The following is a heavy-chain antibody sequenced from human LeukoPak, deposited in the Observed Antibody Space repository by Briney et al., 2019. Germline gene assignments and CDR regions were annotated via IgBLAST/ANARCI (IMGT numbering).Heavy chain of an antibody. CDR3: ARDSGLTMFRGVFDY. D-gene: IGHD3-10*01. CDR2: ISSSGRTM. Sequence: GGSLRLSCAASGFTFSSYEMNWVRQAPGKGLEWFLYISSSGRTMYYADSVKGRFTISRDNAKNSLNLQMNSLRAEDTAVYYCARDSGLTMFRGVFDYWGQGTLVTVSS. CDR1: GFTFSSYE. V-gene: IGHV3-48*03. J-gene: IGHJ4*02.